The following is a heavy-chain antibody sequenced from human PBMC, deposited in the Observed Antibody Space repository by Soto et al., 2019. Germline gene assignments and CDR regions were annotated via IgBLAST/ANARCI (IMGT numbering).Heavy chain of an antibody. J-gene: IGHJ6*04. D-gene: IGHD2-2*01. CDR3: ARGTTYCFSTSCYYYGIDV. CDR1: GDTVSSTSAA. V-gene: IGHV6-1*01. Sequence: SQTLSLTCAISGDTVSSTSAAWNWIRQSPSRGLEWLGRTYYMSKWYNDYAGTVKSRITINPDTSKNQFSLPLSSVTPEDTAVYYSARGTTYCFSTSCYYYGIDVWGKGTMVTVSS. CDR2: TYYMSKWYN.